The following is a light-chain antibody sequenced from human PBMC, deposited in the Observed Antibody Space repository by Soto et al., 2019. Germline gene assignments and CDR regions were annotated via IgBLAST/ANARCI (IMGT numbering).Light chain of an antibody. CDR3: SSYAGDNTVV. CDR2: EVT. J-gene: IGLJ2*01. CDR1: SSDVGGYNY. Sequence: QSALTQPPSASGSPGQSVTISCSGTSSDVGGYNYVSWYQQRPGEAPKLMIYEVTQRPSGVPDRFSGSKSGNTASLTVSGLQADDEADYYCSSYAGDNTVVFGGGTKLTV. V-gene: IGLV2-8*01.